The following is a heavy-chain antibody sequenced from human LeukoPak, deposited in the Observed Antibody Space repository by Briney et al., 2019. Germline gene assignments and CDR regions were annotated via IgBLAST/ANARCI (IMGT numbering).Heavy chain of an antibody. V-gene: IGHV4-34*01. CDR3: ARGYSPAVVVAATVYFDY. J-gene: IGHJ4*02. CDR2: INHSGST. Sequence: SETLSLTCAVYGGSFSGYYWSWIRQPPGKGLEWIGEINHSGSTNYNPSLKSRVTISVDTSKNQFSLKLSSVTAADTAVYYCARGYSPAVVVAATVYFDYWGQGTLVTVSS. CDR1: GGSFSGYY. D-gene: IGHD2-15*01.